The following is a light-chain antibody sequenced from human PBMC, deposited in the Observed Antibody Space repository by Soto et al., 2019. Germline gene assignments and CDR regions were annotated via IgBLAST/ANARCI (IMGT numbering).Light chain of an antibody. CDR2: GAS. J-gene: IGKJ1*01. V-gene: IGKV3-20*01. Sequence: EIVLTQSPGTLSLSPGERATLSCRASQSVSSNYLAWYQHKPGQAPRLLIYGASHRATGIPDRFSGSGSGTAFTLTISRLEPEDFAVYYCQQYGNSPQTFGQGTKVEIK. CDR1: QSVSSNY. CDR3: QQYGNSPQT.